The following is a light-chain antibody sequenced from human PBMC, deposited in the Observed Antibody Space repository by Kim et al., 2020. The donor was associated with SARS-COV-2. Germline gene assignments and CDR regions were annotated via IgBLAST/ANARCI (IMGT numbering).Light chain of an antibody. J-gene: IGKJ2*01. CDR2: GTS. V-gene: IGKV3-15*01. CDR1: QSVSRN. Sequence: EIVMTQSPATLSLSPGERVTLSCRASQSVSRNLAWYQHKPGQAPRLLIFGTSTRATGIPTRFSGSGSGTEFTLTISSLQSEDFAVYYCQQYNTWPPGTFGQGTKVDIK. CDR3: QQYNTWPPGT.